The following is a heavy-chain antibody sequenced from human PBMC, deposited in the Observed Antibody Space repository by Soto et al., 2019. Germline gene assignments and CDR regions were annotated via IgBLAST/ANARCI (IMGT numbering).Heavy chain of an antibody. CDR3: AKDTSALLWFGGRGMDV. V-gene: IGHV3-30*18. D-gene: IGHD3-10*01. Sequence: QVQLVESGGGVVQPGRSLRLSCAASGFTFSSYGMHWVRQAPGKGLEWVAVISYDGSNKYYADSVKGRFTISRDNSKNTLYLQMNSLRAEDTAVYYCAKDTSALLWFGGRGMDVWGQGTTVTVSS. CDR2: ISYDGSNK. CDR1: GFTFSSYG. J-gene: IGHJ6*02.